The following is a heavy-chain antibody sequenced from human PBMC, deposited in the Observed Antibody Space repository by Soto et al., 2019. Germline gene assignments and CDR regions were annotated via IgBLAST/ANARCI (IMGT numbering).Heavy chain of an antibody. CDR3: ARGSYSSSWYFYYYGMDV. V-gene: IGHV4-61*01. D-gene: IGHD6-13*01. J-gene: IGHJ6*02. CDR2: IYYSGST. Sequence: SETLSLTCTVSGGSVSSGSYYWSWIRQPPGKGLEWIGYIYYSGSTNYNPSLKSRVTISVDTSKNQFSLKLSSVTAADTAVYYCARGSYSSSWYFYYYGMDVWGQGTTVTVSS. CDR1: GGSVSSGSYY.